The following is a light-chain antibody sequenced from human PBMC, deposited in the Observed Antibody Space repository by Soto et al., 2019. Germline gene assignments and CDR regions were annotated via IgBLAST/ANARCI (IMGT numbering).Light chain of an antibody. CDR2: RNN. CDR3: AAWDDSLSGYV. J-gene: IGLJ1*01. Sequence: QSVLTQPPSASGTPGQRVTISCSGSSSNIGSNYVYWYQQLPGTAPKLLIYRNNQRPSGVPDRFSGSKSGTSASLAISGLRSEDEADYYCAAWDDSLSGYVFGTGPNSPS. V-gene: IGLV1-47*01. CDR1: SSNIGSNY.